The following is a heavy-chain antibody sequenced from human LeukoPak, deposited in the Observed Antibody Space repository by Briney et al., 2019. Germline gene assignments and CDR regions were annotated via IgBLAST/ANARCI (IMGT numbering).Heavy chain of an antibody. CDR1: GFTFSRHT. CDR3: ARDSNSDFWSGYYTNYFDY. Sequence: GGSLRLSCAASGFTFSRHTMHWVRQAPGKGLEWVAVISFDGTKHYYADSVKGRFIISRDNSKNTLYLQMNSLRTEDTAVYYCARDSNSDFWSGYYTNYFDYWGQGTLVTVSS. J-gene: IGHJ4*02. CDR2: ISFDGTKH. D-gene: IGHD3-3*01. V-gene: IGHV3-30*03.